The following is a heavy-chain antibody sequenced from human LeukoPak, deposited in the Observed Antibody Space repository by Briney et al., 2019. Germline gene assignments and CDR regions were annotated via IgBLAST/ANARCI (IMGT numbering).Heavy chain of an antibody. Sequence: QPGGSLRLSCSASGFTFSTYAMHWVRQAPGKGLEYVSAISSDGDSTYNADSVKGRYTISRDNSKNTLYLQMSSLRTEDTAVYYCVRSSASSGPNCFDPWGQGTLVTVSS. CDR3: VRSSASSGPNCFDP. CDR2: ISSDGDST. V-gene: IGHV3-64D*09. D-gene: IGHD3-10*01. J-gene: IGHJ5*02. CDR1: GFTFSTYA.